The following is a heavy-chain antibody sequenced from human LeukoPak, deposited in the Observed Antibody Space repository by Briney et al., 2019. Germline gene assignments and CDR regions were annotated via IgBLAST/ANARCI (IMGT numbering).Heavy chain of an antibody. J-gene: IGHJ6*04. CDR3: ARVRMVRGVIVQTYYYYGMDV. V-gene: IGHV4-34*01. D-gene: IGHD3-10*01. CDR1: GWSFSGYY. Sequence: SETLSLTCAVYGWSFSGYYWSWIRQPPGKGLEWIGEINHSGSTNYNPSLKSRVTISVDTSKNQFSLKLSSVTAADTAVYYCARVRMVRGVIVQTYYYYGMDVWGKGTTVTVSS. CDR2: INHSGST.